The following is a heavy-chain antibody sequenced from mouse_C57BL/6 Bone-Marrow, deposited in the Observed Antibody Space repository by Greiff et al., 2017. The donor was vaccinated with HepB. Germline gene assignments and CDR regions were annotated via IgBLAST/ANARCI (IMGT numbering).Heavy chain of an antibody. J-gene: IGHJ4*01. V-gene: IGHV1-75*01. CDR1: GYTFTDYY. CDR3: SVKWVRKEGGAMDD. Sequence: VQGVESGPELVKPGASVKISCKASGYTFTDYYINWVKQRPGQGLEWIGWIFPGSGSTYYNEKFKGKATLTVDKSSSTAYMLLSSLTSEDSAVYFLSVKWVRKEGGAMDDWCEAGEVTVS. D-gene: IGHD1-3*01. CDR2: IFPGSGST.